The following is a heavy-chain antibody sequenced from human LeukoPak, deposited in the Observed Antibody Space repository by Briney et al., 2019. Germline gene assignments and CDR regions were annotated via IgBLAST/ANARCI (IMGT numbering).Heavy chain of an antibody. V-gene: IGHV3-23*01. CDR3: AKDNYYDSSGYYYEDY. CDR1: GFTFSSYA. D-gene: IGHD3-22*01. Sequence: PGGSLRLSCAASGFTFSSYAMSWVRQAPGKGLEWVSAISGSGGSTYYADSVKGRFTISRDNSKSTLYLQMNSLRAEDTAVYHCAKDNYYDSSGYYYEDYWGQGTLVTVSS. CDR2: ISGSGGST. J-gene: IGHJ4*02.